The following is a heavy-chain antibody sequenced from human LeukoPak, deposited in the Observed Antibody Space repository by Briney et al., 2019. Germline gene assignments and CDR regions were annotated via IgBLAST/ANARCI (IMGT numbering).Heavy chain of an antibody. CDR3: ARHFRKYHRNGYCSSTSCYRAFDY. D-gene: IGHD2-2*01. J-gene: IGHJ4*02. Sequence: SETLSLTCAVYGGSFSGYYWSWIRQPPGKGLEWIGEINHSGSTNYNPSLKSRVTISVDTSKNQFSLKLSSVTAADTAVYYCARHFRKYHRNGYCSSTSCYRAFDYWGQGTLVTVSS. CDR2: INHSGST. V-gene: IGHV4-34*01. CDR1: GGSFSGYY.